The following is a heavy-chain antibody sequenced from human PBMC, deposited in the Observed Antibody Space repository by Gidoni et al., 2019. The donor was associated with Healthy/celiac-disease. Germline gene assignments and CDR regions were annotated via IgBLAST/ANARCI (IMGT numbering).Heavy chain of an antibody. CDR3: TTDGSSGSYSPSTTI. J-gene: IGHJ4*02. V-gene: IGHV3-15*01. Sequence: EVQLVESGGGLVKTGGSLRLSWAASGFTSSNARMGWVRQAPGKGLAWVGRIKSKTDGGTTDYAAHVKGRFTISRDDSKDTLYLQMDSLKTEDTAVYYCTTDGSSGSYSPSTTIWGQGTLVTVSS. CDR1: GFTSSNAR. D-gene: IGHD1-26*01. CDR2: IKSKTDGGTT.